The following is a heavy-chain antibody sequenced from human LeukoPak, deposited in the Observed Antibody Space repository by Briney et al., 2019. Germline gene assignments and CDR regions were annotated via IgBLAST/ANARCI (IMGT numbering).Heavy chain of an antibody. CDR2: MNPNNGNT. J-gene: IGHJ5*02. Sequence: ASVKVSCKASGYTFTWYDMNWVRQATGQGLEWMGWMNPNNGNTGYTQKFQGRVTITRNTSISTAYMELSSLRSEDTAVYYCARGRITGSHDWFDPWGQGTLVTVSS. V-gene: IGHV1-8*03. CDR1: GYTFTWYD. D-gene: IGHD1-20*01. CDR3: ARGRITGSHDWFDP.